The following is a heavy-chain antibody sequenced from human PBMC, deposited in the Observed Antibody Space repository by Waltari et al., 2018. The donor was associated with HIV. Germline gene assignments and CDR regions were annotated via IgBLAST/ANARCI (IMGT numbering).Heavy chain of an antibody. V-gene: IGHV1-69*02. Sequence: QVQLVQSGAEVKKPGSSVRVSSKDSGDTFSSYTINWVRQAPGQGLEWMGRIIPILDLSNSAQKFQDRVTIMADKSTNTAYMDLSSLTSEDTAVYYCARGKGYYGMDVWGQGTTVTVSS. CDR2: IIPILDLS. CDR1: GDTFSSYT. CDR3: ARGKGYYGMDV. J-gene: IGHJ6*02.